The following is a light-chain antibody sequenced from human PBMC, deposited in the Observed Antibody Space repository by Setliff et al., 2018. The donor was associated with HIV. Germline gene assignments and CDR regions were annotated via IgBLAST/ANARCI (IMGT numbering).Light chain of an antibody. J-gene: IGLJ3*02. CDR3: SSYTDYNTLNWV. V-gene: IGLV2-14*01. CDR2: EVS. CDR1: SSDVGGYNY. Sequence: QSALAQPAFVSGSPGQSITIPCTGTSSDVGGYNYVSWYQQHPGKAPKLMIYEVSNRPSGVSHRFSGSVSGNTASLTISGLQAEDEADYYCSSYTDYNTLNWVFGGGTQLTVL.